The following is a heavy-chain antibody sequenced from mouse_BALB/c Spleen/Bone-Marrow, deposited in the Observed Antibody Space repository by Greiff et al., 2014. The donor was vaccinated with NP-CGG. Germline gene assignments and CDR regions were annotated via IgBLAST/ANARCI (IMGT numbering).Heavy chain of an antibody. J-gene: IGHJ2*01. D-gene: IGHD4-1*02. CDR2: INPGSGGT. V-gene: IGHV1-54*01. Sequence: QVHVKQSGAELVRPGTSVKVSCKASGYAFTNYLIEWVKQRPGQGLEWIGMINPGSGGTNYNEKFKGKATLTADKSSSTAYMHLISLTSDDSKVKMCKRRNNSYSDYWGQGTTLTVSS. CDR3: KRRNNSYSDY. CDR1: GYAFTNYL.